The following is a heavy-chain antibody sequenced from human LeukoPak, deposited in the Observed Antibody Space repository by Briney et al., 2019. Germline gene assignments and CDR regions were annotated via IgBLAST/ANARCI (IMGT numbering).Heavy chain of an antibody. Sequence: PGGSLRLSCAASGFTFSSYGMHWVRQAPGKGLEWVAFIRYDGSNKYYADSVKGRFTISRDNSKNTLYLQTNSLRAEDTAVYYCAKAKDSSGYDAFDIWGQGTMVTVSS. CDR3: AKAKDSSGYDAFDI. CDR1: GFTFSSYG. V-gene: IGHV3-30*02. J-gene: IGHJ3*02. D-gene: IGHD3-22*01. CDR2: IRYDGSNK.